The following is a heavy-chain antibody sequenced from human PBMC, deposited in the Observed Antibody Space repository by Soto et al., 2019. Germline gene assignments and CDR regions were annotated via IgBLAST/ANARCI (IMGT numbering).Heavy chain of an antibody. CDR1: GFTFSSYG. D-gene: IGHD2-21*02. J-gene: IGHJ4*02. V-gene: IGHV3-30*03. CDR3: ATGGGGNSDFDY. CDR2: ISYDGSNK. Sequence: GGSLRLSCAASGFTFSSYGMHWVRRAPGKGLEWVAVISYDGSNKYYADSVKGRFTISRDNSKNTLYLQMNSLRAEDTAVYYCATGGGGNSDFDYWGQGTLVTVSS.